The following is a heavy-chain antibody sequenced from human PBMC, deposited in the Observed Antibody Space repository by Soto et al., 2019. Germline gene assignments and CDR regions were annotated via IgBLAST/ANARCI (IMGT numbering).Heavy chain of an antibody. V-gene: IGHV3-53*01. CDR1: GFTVSSNF. Sequence: EVQLVESGGGLIQPGGSLRLSCAASGFTVSSNFMTWVRQAPGKGLEWVSNIHRGGTTYSADAVRGRFSVSRDNSKNALFLQMNSLRAEDTAVYFCTREAGNSWVYEYGMDVWGQGTVVTVSS. D-gene: IGHD6-13*01. J-gene: IGHJ6*02. CDR3: TREAGNSWVYEYGMDV. CDR2: IHRGGTT.